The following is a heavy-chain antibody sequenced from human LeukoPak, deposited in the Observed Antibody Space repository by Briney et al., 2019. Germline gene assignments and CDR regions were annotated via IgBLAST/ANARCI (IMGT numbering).Heavy chain of an antibody. V-gene: IGHV3-30-3*01. CDR2: ISYDGSNK. J-gene: IGHJ4*02. Sequence: GGSLRLSCAASGFSFNSDWMHWVRQAPGKGLEWVAVISYDGSNKYYADSVKGRFTISRDNSKNTLYLQMNSLRAEDTAVYYCARDRYDFWSGRPLSGPIDYWGQGTLVTVSS. CDR3: ARDRYDFWSGRPLSGPIDY. D-gene: IGHD3-3*01. CDR1: GFSFNSDW.